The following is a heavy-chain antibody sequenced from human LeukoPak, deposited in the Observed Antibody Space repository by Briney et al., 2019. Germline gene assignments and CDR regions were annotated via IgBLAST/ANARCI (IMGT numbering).Heavy chain of an antibody. D-gene: IGHD2/OR15-2a*01. V-gene: IGHV1-24*01. CDR2: FDPEAGKT. J-gene: IGHJ3*02. Sequence: ASVKVSCKVSGYTLTELSMHWVRQAPGKGLEWMGGFDPEAGKTIYAQNFQGRVTMTEDTSTDTAQMELSSLRSEDTAVYYCATVISDNNDGFDIWGQGTMVTVSS. CDR3: ATVISDNNDGFDI. CDR1: GYTLTELS.